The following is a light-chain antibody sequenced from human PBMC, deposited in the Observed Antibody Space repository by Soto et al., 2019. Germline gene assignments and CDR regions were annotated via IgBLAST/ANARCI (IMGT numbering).Light chain of an antibody. V-gene: IGLV6-57*01. CDR1: SGSIASNY. CDR2: EDN. J-gene: IGLJ3*02. CDR3: QSYDATNQV. Sequence: NFMLTQPHSVSESPGKTVIISCTRSSGSIASNYVQWYQQRPGSSPTTVIYEDNQRPSGVPDRFSGSIDSSSNSASLTISVLETEDEADYYCQSYDATNQVFGGGTKLTLL.